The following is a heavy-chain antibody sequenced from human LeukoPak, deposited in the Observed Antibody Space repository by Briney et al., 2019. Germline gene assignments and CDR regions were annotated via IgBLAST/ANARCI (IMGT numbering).Heavy chain of an antibody. Sequence: SETLSLTCAVSGYSISSDNYWVWIRQPPGQGLEWTGGIYHSGSTYYNPSLKSRVTMSVDTSKNQFSLKLSSVTAAGTAVYYCARAPRDSSSSNYMRRFDYWGQGTLVTVSS. D-gene: IGHD3-22*01. V-gene: IGHV4-38-2*01. J-gene: IGHJ4*02. CDR1: GYSISSDNY. CDR2: IYHSGST. CDR3: ARAPRDSSSSNYMRRFDY.